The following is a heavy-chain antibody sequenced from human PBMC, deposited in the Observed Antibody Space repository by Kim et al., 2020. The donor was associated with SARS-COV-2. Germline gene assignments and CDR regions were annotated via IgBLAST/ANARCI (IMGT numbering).Heavy chain of an antibody. J-gene: IGHJ6*02. CDR2: IKQDGSEK. CDR3: ARGGVYGSGSYWQYYYGMDV. V-gene: IGHV3-7*03. D-gene: IGHD3-10*01. CDR1: GFTFSSYW. Sequence: GGSLRLSCAASGFTFSSYWMSWVRQAPGKGLEWVANIKQDGSEKYYVDSVKGRFTISRDNAKNSLYLQMNSLRAEDTAVYYCARGGVYGSGSYWQYYYGMDVWGQGTTVTVSS.